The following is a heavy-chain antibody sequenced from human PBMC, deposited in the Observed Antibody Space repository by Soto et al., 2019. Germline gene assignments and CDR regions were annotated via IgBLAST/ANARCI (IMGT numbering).Heavy chain of an antibody. CDR1: GFTFRNYN. CDR3: ARDIASLVGDYFDS. J-gene: IGHJ4*02. Sequence: EVQLVESGGGLVKAGGSLRLFCTASGFTFRNYNMNWVRQAPGKGLEWVSSIGTGGAYMFYADSVKGRFTISRDNAQNSLFLQIDSPRAEDTAVYYCARDIASLVGDYFDSWGQGTLVTVAS. D-gene: IGHD2-8*02. V-gene: IGHV3-21*06. CDR2: IGTGGAYM.